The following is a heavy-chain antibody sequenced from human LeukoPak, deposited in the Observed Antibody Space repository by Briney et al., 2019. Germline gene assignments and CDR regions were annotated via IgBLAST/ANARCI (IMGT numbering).Heavy chain of an antibody. CDR2: ISTSSSYI. Sequence: GGSLRLSCAASGFTFSTYSMNWVRQAPGKGLEWVSSISTSSSYIYYAYSVKGRFTISRDNAKNSLYLQMNSLRAEDTAVYYCARLDSSSCFDYWGQGTLVIVSS. CDR1: GFTFSTYS. V-gene: IGHV3-21*01. D-gene: IGHD6-13*01. J-gene: IGHJ4*02. CDR3: ARLDSSSCFDY.